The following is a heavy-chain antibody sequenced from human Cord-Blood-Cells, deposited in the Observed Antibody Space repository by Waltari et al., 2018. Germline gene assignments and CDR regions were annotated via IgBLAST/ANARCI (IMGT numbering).Heavy chain of an antibody. J-gene: IGHJ4*01. CDR1: GFTVSSNY. CDR3: ARGSRLAYSSSFDY. D-gene: IGHD6-13*01. CDR2: IYSGGST. Sequence: EVQLVESGGGLIQPGGSLRLSCAASGFTVSSNYMSGVRQAPGKGLEWVSVIYSGGSTYYTDSVKGRFTISRDNSKNTLYLQMNSLRAEDTAVYYCARGSRLAYSSSFDYWGQEPWSPSPQ. V-gene: IGHV3-53*01.